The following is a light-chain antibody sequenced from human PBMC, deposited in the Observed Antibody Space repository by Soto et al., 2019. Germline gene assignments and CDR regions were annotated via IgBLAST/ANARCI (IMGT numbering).Light chain of an antibody. Sequence: QSALTQPASVSGSPGQSITISCTGTSNDVGGYNYVSWYQHYPGKVPKLMIYEVSNRPSGISNRFSGSKSGNTASLTISGLQAEDEAEYYCSSYTRSSTAIFGGGTQLTVL. CDR3: SSYTRSSTAI. CDR1: SNDVGGYNY. V-gene: IGLV2-14*01. J-gene: IGLJ2*01. CDR2: EVS.